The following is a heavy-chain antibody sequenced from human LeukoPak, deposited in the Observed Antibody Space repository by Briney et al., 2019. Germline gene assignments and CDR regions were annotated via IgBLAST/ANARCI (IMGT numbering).Heavy chain of an antibody. Sequence: GGSLRLSCAASGFTFSSYSMNWVRQAPGKGLEWVSSISSSSSYIYYADSVKGRFTISRDNAKNSLYPQMNSLRAEDTAVYYCARTYCSGGSCYSNLDYWGQGTLVTVSS. D-gene: IGHD2-15*01. CDR2: ISSSSSYI. CDR3: ARTYCSGGSCYSNLDY. J-gene: IGHJ4*02. CDR1: GFTFSSYS. V-gene: IGHV3-21*01.